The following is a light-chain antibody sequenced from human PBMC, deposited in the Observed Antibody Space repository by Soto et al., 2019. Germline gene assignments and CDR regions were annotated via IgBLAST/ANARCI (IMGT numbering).Light chain of an antibody. V-gene: IGKV3-20*01. CDR2: GAS. Sequence: EIVLTQSPDTLSLSPGERATLSCRASQSISANYLAWYQQPPGQPPRLLIYGASTRATGIPDRFSGSGSGTDFTLTISRLEPEDFAVSYCQQYGSPPQTFGQVTKVEIK. CDR3: QQYGSPPQT. CDR1: QSISANY. J-gene: IGKJ1*01.